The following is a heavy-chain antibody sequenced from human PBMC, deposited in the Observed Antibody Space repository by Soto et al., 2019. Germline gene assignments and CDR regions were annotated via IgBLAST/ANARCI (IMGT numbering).Heavy chain of an antibody. Sequence: ASVKVSCKVSGYTLTELSMHWVRQAPGKGLEWMGGFDPEDGETIYAQKFQGRVTMTEDTSTDTAYMELSSLRSEDTAVYYCATFHRLQGYYGMDVWGQGTTVTVSS. CDR2: FDPEDGET. J-gene: IGHJ6*02. D-gene: IGHD4-4*01. CDR3: ATFHRLQGYYGMDV. V-gene: IGHV1-24*01. CDR1: GYTLTELS.